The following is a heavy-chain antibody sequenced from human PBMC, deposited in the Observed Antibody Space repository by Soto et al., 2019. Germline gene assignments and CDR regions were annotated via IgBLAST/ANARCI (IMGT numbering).Heavy chain of an antibody. CDR1: GFTFSSYG. V-gene: IGHV3-30*18. CDR3: ANSEIESSSSYYYYYGMDV. D-gene: IGHD6-6*01. CDR2: ISYDGSNK. J-gene: IGHJ6*01. Sequence: QVQLVESGGGVVQPGRSLRLSCAASGFTFSSYGMHWVRQAPGKGLEWVAVISYDGSNKYYADSVKGRFTISRDNSKNTLYLQMNSLRAEDTAVYYCANSEIESSSSYYYYYGMDVW.